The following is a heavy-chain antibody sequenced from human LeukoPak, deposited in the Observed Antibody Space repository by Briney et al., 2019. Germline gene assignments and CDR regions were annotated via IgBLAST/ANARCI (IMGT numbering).Heavy chain of an antibody. V-gene: IGHV1-69*13. CDR1: GGTFSSYA. CDR3: ARARSDPSWFDP. J-gene: IGHJ5*02. CDR2: IIPIFGTA. Sequence: GASVKVSCKASGGTFSSYAISWVRQAPGQGLEWMGGIIPIFGTANYAQKFQGRVTITSDESTSTAYMELSSLRSKDTAVYYCARARSDPSWFDPWGQGTLVTVSS. D-gene: IGHD2-21*01.